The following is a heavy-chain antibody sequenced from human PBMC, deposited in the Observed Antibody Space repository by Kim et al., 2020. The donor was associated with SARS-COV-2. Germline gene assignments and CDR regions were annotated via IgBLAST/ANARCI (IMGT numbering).Heavy chain of an antibody. D-gene: IGHD4-4*01. J-gene: IGHJ4*02. CDR2: INPNSGGT. CDR1: GYTFTGYY. V-gene: IGHV1-2*06. Sequence: ASVKVSCKASGYTFTGYYMHWVRQAPGQGLEWMGRINPNSGGTNYAQKFQGTVTMTRDTSISTGYMELSRLRSDDSAVYYCARSVDGNSDFDYWGQGTLVNVSS. CDR3: ARSVDGNSDFDY.